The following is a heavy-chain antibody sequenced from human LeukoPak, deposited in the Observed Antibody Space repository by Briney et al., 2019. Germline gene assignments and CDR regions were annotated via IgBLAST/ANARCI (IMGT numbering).Heavy chain of an antibody. V-gene: IGHV4-59*01. D-gene: IGHD5-12*01. CDR3: ARGGGYSGYDFGY. Sequence: PSETLSLTSTVSGGSISSYYWSWIRQPPGKGLEWIGYIYYSGSTNYNPSLKSRVTISVDTSKNQFSLNLSSVTAADTAVYYCARGGGYSGYDFGYWGQGTLVTVSS. CDR2: IYYSGST. J-gene: IGHJ4*02. CDR1: GGSISSYY.